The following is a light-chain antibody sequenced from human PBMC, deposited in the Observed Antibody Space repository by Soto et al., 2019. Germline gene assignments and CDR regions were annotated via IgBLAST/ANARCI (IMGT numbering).Light chain of an antibody. CDR1: QDINTY. Sequence: DIQLTQSPSFLSASVGDRVTITCRASQDINTYLAWYQQKPGKAPKLLIFAASTLQNGVPSRFSGSGTGTEFTVTITRLQPEDFATYYWQQRKSYPITFGQGTRQEIK. CDR2: AAS. V-gene: IGKV1-9*01. CDR3: QQRKSYPIT. J-gene: IGKJ5*01.